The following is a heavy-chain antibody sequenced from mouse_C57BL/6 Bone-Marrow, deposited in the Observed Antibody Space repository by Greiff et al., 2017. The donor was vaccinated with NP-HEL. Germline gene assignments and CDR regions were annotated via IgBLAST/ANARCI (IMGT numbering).Heavy chain of an antibody. V-gene: IGHV2-2*01. CDR1: GFSLTSYG. CDR3: ARKGLLMRNWYFDV. D-gene: IGHD2-10*01. J-gene: IGHJ1*03. Sequence: VKLMESGPGLVQPSQSLSITCTVSGFSLTSYGVHWVRQSPGKGLEWLGVIWSGGSTDYNAAFISRLSISKDNSKSQVFFKMNSLQADDTAIYYCARKGLLMRNWYFDVWGTGTTVTVSS. CDR2: IWSGGST.